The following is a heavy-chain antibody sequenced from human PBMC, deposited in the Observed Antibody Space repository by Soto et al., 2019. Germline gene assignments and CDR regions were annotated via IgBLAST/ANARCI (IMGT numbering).Heavy chain of an antibody. D-gene: IGHD6-13*01. CDR2: IVPIYRTA. V-gene: IGHV1-69*01. J-gene: IGHJ4*02. CDR1: GGTFSSYR. CDR3: ARDSGAKLSSS. Sequence: QVQLVQSGAEVKKPGSSVKVSCKASGGTFSSYRINWGRQAPGQGLEWVGGIVPIYRTADYAQKFQGRVTITADESARTSYMELRSLKSQDTAVYYCARDSGAKLSSSWGQGTLVIVSS.